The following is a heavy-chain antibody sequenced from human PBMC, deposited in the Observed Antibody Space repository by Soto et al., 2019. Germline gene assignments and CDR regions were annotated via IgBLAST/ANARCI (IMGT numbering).Heavy chain of an antibody. Sequence: QEKLAQSGAEVKKPGSSVKVSCKASGDTFSSYAISWVRQAPGQGLDWMGGIIPFFNTSNYGEKFKGRVTITAYESTRTAYMELSRLRSDDTAMYYCARESSSGGNTLAFESWGQGTLVIVSS. D-gene: IGHD2-8*02. CDR2: IIPFFNTS. CDR1: GDTFSSYA. V-gene: IGHV1-69*01. CDR3: ARESSSGGNTLAFES. J-gene: IGHJ4*02.